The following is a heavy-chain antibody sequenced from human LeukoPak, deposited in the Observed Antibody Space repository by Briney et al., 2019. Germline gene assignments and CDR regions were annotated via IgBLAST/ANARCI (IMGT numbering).Heavy chain of an antibody. D-gene: IGHD3-3*01. Sequence: SETLSLTCAVSGGSISSGGYSWSWIRQPPGKGLEWIGYIYRSGSTYYNPSLKSRVTISVDRSKNQFSLKLSSVTAADTAVYYCASQHYDFWSGYSAYYFDYWGQGTLVTVSS. CDR3: ASQHYDFWSGYSAYYFDY. J-gene: IGHJ4*02. CDR2: IYRSGST. V-gene: IGHV4-30-2*01. CDR1: GGSISSGGYS.